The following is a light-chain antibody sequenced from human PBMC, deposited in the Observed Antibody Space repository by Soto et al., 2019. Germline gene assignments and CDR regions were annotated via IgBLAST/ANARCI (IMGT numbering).Light chain of an antibody. J-gene: IGLJ1*01. V-gene: IGLV2-23*02. CDR1: SSEVGSSNL. CDR3: FSYTSSSTYV. Sequence: QSVLGHPASVSWSPGHLITISCTGTSSEVGSSNLVSWYQQHPGKAPKLMIYDVGKRPSGVSNRFSGSKSGSTASLIISRLQTEDEADHYCFSYTSSSTYVFGTGTKVTXL. CDR2: DVG.